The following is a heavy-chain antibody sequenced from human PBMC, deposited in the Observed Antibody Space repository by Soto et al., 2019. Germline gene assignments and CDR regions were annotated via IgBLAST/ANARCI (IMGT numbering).Heavy chain of an antibody. V-gene: IGHV1-46*03. D-gene: IGHD3-22*01. CDR1: GYTFTSYY. J-gene: IGHJ4*02. CDR2: INPSGGST. Sequence: QVQLVQSGAEVKKPGASVKVSCKASGYTFTSYYMHWVRQAPGQGLEWMGIINPSGGSTSYAQKFQGRITMTRDTSTSTVYMELSSLRSEDTAVYYCARDGPPGHYDSSGYRPALWYWGQGTLVTVSS. CDR3: ARDGPPGHYDSSGYRPALWY.